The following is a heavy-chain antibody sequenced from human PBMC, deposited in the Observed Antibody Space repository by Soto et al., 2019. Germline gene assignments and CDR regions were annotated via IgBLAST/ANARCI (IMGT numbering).Heavy chain of an antibody. J-gene: IGHJ6*02. CDR1: CYSIISGYY. Sequence: SETLSLTCAFSCYSIISGYYWGWIRQPPGKGLEWIGSIYHSGSTYYNPSLKSRVTISVGTSKNQFSLKLSSVTAADTAVYYCARETIVATTAGYYYYYGMDVWGQGTTVTVSS. D-gene: IGHD5-12*01. V-gene: IGHV4-38-2*02. CDR2: IYHSGST. CDR3: ARETIVATTAGYYYYYGMDV.